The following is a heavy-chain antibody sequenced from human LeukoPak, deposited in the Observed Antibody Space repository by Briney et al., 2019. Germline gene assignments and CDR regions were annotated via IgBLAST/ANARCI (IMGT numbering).Heavy chain of an antibody. CDR2: ISWNSGSI. J-gene: IGHJ6*02. CDR3: AKAKIVRGIYYYYGMDV. D-gene: IGHD2-21*01. V-gene: IGHV3-9*01. CDR1: GFTFDDYA. Sequence: GRSLRLSCAASGFTFDDYAMHWVRQAPGKGLEWVSGISWNSGSIGYADSVKGRFTISGDNAKNSLYLQMNSLRAEDTALYYCAKAKIVRGIYYYYGMDVWGQGTTVTVSS.